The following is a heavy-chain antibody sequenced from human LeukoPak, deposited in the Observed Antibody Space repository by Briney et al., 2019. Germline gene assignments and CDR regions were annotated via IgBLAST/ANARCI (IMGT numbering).Heavy chain of an antibody. Sequence: YPGGSLRLSFTVSGFTLSSYEMSWIRQAPGEGLEWVSSVDYSADSTHYADSVMGRFTISRDNSKNTLYLQLNSLSADDTAVYYCARRAGAYSHPYDYWGQGTLVTVSS. D-gene: IGHD4/OR15-4a*01. V-gene: IGHV3-23*01. CDR1: GFTLSSYE. CDR2: VDYSADST. CDR3: ARRAGAYSHPYDY. J-gene: IGHJ4*02.